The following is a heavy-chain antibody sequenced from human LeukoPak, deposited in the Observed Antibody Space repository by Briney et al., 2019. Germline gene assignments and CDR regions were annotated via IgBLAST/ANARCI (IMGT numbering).Heavy chain of an antibody. CDR1: GVTFSSYA. CDR2: ISGSGGNT. V-gene: IGHV3-23*01. Sequence: GGSLRLSCAASGVTFSSYAMSWVRQAPGKGLEWVSAISGSGGNTYYADSVKGRFTISRDNSKNTLYLQMNSLRAEDTAMYYCARDSRMNYYASWGRGTLVTVSS. D-gene: IGHD3-3*01. J-gene: IGHJ5*02. CDR3: ARDSRMNYYAS.